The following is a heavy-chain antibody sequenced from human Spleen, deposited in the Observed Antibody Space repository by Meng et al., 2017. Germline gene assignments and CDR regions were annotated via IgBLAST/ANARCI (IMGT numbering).Heavy chain of an antibody. CDR3: ARDRAVYSYGYYYYGMDV. Sequence: ASVKVSCKASGYTFTGYYIHWVRQAPGQGPEWMGWINPNSGGTNYAQKLQGRVTMTTDTSTSTAYMELRSLRSDDTAVYYCARDRAVYSYGYYYYGMDVWGQGTTVTVSS. V-gene: IGHV1-2*02. CDR2: INPNSGGT. J-gene: IGHJ6*02. D-gene: IGHD5-18*01. CDR1: GYTFTGYY.